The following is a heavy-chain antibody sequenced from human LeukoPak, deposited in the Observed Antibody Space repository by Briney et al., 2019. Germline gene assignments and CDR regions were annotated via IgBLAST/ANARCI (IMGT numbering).Heavy chain of an antibody. CDR1: GLTFSDYY. Sequence: PGGSLRPSCAASGLTFSDYYMTWIRQTPGKGLEWVSSISGTGTTIYSADSVRGRFTVSRDNARNSLFLHMNSLRAEDTAVYYCAVQITMIVVVPHFDYWGQGTLVTVSS. J-gene: IGHJ4*02. CDR2: ISGTGTTI. D-gene: IGHD3-22*01. V-gene: IGHV3-11*04. CDR3: AVQITMIVVVPHFDY.